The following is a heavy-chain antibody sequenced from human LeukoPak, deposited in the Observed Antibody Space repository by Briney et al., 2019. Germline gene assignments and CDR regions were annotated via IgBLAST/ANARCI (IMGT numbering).Heavy chain of an antibody. J-gene: IGHJ4*02. CDR1: GGSFSGYY. CDR3: ARRGARYSSVKD. D-gene: IGHD6-19*01. CDR2: INHSGST. Sequence: SETLSLTCAVYGGSFSGYYWSWIRQPPGKGLEWIGEINHSGSTNSNPSLKSRLTMLVDTSKNQFSLKLRSVTAADTAVYYCARRGARYSSVKDWGQGTLVTVSS. V-gene: IGHV4-34*01.